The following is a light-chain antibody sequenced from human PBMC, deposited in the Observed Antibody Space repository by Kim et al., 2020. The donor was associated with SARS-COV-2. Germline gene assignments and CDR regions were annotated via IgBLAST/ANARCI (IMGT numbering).Light chain of an antibody. CDR2: RNN. V-gene: IGLV10-54*01. CDR1: RNNVGDEG. CDR3: SAWDRSLGAWV. J-gene: IGLJ2*01. Sequence: ETATLPCTGNRNNVGDEGAGWLQQHQGHPPKLLFYRNNNRPSGISERLSASRSGNTASLTITGLQPEDEADYYCSAWDRSLGAWVFGGGTQLTV.